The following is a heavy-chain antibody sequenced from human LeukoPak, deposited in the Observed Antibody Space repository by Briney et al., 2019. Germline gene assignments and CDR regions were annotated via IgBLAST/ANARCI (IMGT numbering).Heavy chain of an antibody. D-gene: IGHD1-26*01. CDR3: ARDHIVGASPFDY. Sequence: GGSLRLSCAASGFTFSSYAMHWVRQAPGKGLEWVAVISYDGSNKYYADSVKGRFTISRDNSKNTLYLQMNSLRAEDTAVYYCARDHIVGASPFDYWGQGTLATVSS. J-gene: IGHJ4*02. CDR1: GFTFSSYA. V-gene: IGHV3-30*04. CDR2: ISYDGSNK.